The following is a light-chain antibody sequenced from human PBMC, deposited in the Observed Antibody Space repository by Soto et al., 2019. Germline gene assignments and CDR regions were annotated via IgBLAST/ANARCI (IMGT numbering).Light chain of an antibody. CDR2: DVS. CDR1: SSDVGAYNY. J-gene: IGLJ3*02. V-gene: IGLV2-8*01. Sequence: QSALTQPPSASGSPGQSVTISCTGTSSDVGAYNYVSWYQQHPGKAPKLMIYDVSKRPSGVPYRFSGSKSGNAASLAISGLRSEDEADYYCATWDDSLSGRWVFGGGTKVTVL. CDR3: ATWDDSLSGRWV.